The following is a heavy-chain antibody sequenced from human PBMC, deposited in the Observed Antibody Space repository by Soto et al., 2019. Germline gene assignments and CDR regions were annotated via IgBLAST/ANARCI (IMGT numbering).Heavy chain of an antibody. Sequence: HPGGSLRLSCNASGFTVSSSYMSWVRQAPGMGLEWVAVIESGGTAHYADSVKGRFTISRDNPNNIIYLQLHTLRAEDTAVYYCAKDLGPLKLLNYVFYGLDVWGQGTTVTVS. J-gene: IGHJ6*02. V-gene: IGHV3-53*01. CDR3: AKDLGPLKLLNYVFYGLDV. D-gene: IGHD2-21*02. CDR2: IESGGTA. CDR1: GFTVSSSY.